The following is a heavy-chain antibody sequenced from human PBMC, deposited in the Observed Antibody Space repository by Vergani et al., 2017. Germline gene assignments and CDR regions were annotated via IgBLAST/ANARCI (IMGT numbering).Heavy chain of an antibody. D-gene: IGHD3-22*01. V-gene: IGHV3-30-3*01. Sequence: QVQLVESGGGVVQPGRSLRLSCAASGFTFSSYAMHWVRQAPGKGLEWVAVISYDGSNKYYADSVKGRFTISRDNAKNSLYLQMNSLRAEDTAVYYCARAADELSGEPWLSYYYGMDVWGQGTTVTVSS. CDR3: ARAADELSGEPWLSYYYGMDV. CDR1: GFTFSSYA. J-gene: IGHJ6*02. CDR2: ISYDGSNK.